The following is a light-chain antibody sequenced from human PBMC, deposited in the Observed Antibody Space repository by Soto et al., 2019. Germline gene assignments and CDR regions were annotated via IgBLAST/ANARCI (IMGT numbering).Light chain of an antibody. CDR1: SSDVGGYDY. CDR3: CSYVGATTYV. V-gene: IGLV2-14*01. J-gene: IGLJ1*01. Sequence: QSVLTQPASVSGSPGQSITISCTGTSSDVGGYDYVSWYQLHPGKAPKLMVFEVSNRPSGVCYRFSGSKSGNTASLTISGLQAEDEADYYCCSYVGATTYVFGTGAKGTVL. CDR2: EVS.